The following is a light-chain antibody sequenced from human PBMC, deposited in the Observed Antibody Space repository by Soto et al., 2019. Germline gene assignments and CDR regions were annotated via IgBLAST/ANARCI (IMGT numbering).Light chain of an antibody. Sequence: EIVLTQSPGTLSLSPRERATLSCRASQSIFNNYLAWYQQKPGQAPRLLVYGASFRATGFPDRFSGSGSGTDFTLTISRLEPEDFAVYYCQQYGGSPFTFGQGTRLEIK. CDR1: QSIFNNY. CDR3: QQYGGSPFT. J-gene: IGKJ2*01. CDR2: GAS. V-gene: IGKV3-20*01.